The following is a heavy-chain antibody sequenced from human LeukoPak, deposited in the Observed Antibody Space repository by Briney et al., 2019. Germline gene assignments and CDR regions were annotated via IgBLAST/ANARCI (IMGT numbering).Heavy chain of an antibody. CDR1: GFTFSSHW. CDR2: MIIVGSST. V-gene: IGHV3-74*01. Sequence: GGSLRLSCAASGFTFSSHWMHWVRQTPGKGLMWVSHMIIVGSSTTYADSVKGRFTISGDNAKNTLYLQMNSLRADDTALYYCPRDVLGHGVDYWGQGTLVTVSS. D-gene: IGHD2-8*01. CDR3: PRDVLGHGVDY. J-gene: IGHJ4*02.